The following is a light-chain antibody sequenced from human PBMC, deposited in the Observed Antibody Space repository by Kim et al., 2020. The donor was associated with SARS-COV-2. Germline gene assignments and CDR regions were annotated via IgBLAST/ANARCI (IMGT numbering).Light chain of an antibody. J-gene: IGLJ3*02. CDR1: IIGSNH. Sequence: APGTPSRNTSGGDIIGSNHVHWYQQRPGHAPVLVIYYDSDRPTGIPERFSGSNSGNTATLTISTVEAGDEADYHCQVWDSSSDHPVFGGGTQLTVL. CDR2: YDS. V-gene: IGLV3-21*04. CDR3: QVWDSSSDHPV.